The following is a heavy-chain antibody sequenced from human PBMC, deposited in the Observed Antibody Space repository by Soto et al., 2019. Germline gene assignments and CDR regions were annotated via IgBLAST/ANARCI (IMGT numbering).Heavy chain of an antibody. CDR3: ARLPLCFRENYYSGMDV. V-gene: IGHV4-31*03. J-gene: IGHJ6*02. D-gene: IGHD5-18*01. CDR1: GGSISSGGYY. CDR2: IYYSGST. Sequence: SETLSLTCTVSGGSISSGGYYWSWIRQHPGKGLEWIGYIYYSGSTYYNPSLKSRVTISVDTSKNQFSLKLSSVTAADTAVYYCARLPLCFRENYYSGMDVWGQGTTLTVS.